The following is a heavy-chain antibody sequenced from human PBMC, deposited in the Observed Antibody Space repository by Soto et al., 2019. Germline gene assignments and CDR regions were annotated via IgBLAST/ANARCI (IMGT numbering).Heavy chain of an antibody. Sequence: GASVKVSCKASGYTFTSYGISWVRQAPGQGLEWMGWISAYNGKTNYAQKLQGRVTMTTDTSTSTAYMELRSLRSDDTAVYYCARDVTMVRGVIISLAYYYYYGMDVWGQGTTVTVSS. J-gene: IGHJ6*02. CDR1: GYTFTSYG. CDR3: ARDVTMVRGVIISLAYYYYYGMDV. D-gene: IGHD3-10*01. V-gene: IGHV1-18*01. CDR2: ISAYNGKT.